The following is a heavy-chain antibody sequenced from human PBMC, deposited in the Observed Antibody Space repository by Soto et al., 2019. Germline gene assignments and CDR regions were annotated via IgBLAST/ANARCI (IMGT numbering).Heavy chain of an antibody. D-gene: IGHD3-9*01. CDR2: IYYSGST. CDR1: GGSISSYY. CDR3: ARERSFEPYGMDV. J-gene: IGHJ6*02. Sequence: SETLSLTCTVSGGSISSYYWSWIRQPPGKGLEWIGYIYYSGSTNYNPSLKSRVTISVDTSKNQFSLKLSSVTAADTAVYYCARERSFEPYGMDVWGQGTTVTVSS. V-gene: IGHV4-59*01.